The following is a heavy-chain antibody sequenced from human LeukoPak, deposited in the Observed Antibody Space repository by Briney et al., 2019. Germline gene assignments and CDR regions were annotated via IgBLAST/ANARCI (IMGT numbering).Heavy chain of an antibody. J-gene: IGHJ5*02. D-gene: IGHD3-3*01. CDR1: GYSISSGYY. CDR3: ARDLLTIFGVDPFDP. Sequence: SETLSLTCAVSGYSISSGYYWGWIRQPAGKALEWIGRIYTSGSTNYNPSLKSRVTMSVDTSKNQFSLKLSSVTAAGTAVYYCARDLLTIFGVDPFDPWGQGTPVTVSS. CDR2: IYTSGST. V-gene: IGHV4-4*07.